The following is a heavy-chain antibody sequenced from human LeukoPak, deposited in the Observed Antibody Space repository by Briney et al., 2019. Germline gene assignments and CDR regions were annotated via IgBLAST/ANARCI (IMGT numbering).Heavy chain of an antibody. D-gene: IGHD3-10*01. V-gene: IGHV1-69*13. CDR1: GGTFSSYA. Sequence: SVKVSCKASGGTFSSYAISWVRQAPGQGLEWMGGIIPIFGTANYAQKFQGRVTITADESTSTAYVELSSLRSEDTAVYYCARQPPTVRGRDYYYYYMDVWGKGTTVTVSS. J-gene: IGHJ6*03. CDR3: ARQPPTVRGRDYYYYYMDV. CDR2: IIPIFGTA.